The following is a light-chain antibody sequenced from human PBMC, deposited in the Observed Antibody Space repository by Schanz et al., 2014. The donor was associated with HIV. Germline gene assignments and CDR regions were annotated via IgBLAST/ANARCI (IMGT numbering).Light chain of an antibody. J-gene: IGLJ2*01. CDR3: ATWDDSLSGPV. Sequence: HSVLTQPPSASGTPGQRVTISCSGSSSSIKTNTVNWFQQLPGTAPKLLIYNTYHRPSGVPDRFSGSESGTSASLAISGLQSEDEADYYCATWDDSLSGPVFGGGTKLTVL. V-gene: IGLV1-44*01. CDR2: NTY. CDR1: SSSIKTNT.